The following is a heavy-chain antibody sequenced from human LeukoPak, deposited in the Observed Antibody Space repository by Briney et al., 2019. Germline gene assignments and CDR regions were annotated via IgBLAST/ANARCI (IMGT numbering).Heavy chain of an antibody. Sequence: SETLSLTCTVSGGSISRYYWSWIRQPPGKGLEWIGYIYYSGSTNYNPSLKSRVTISVDTSKNQFSLKLSSVTAADTAVYYCARQGYGQGVDYWGQGTLVTVSS. CDR2: IYYSGST. CDR3: ARQGYGQGVDY. J-gene: IGHJ4*02. CDR1: GGSISRYY. D-gene: IGHD3-10*01. V-gene: IGHV4-59*08.